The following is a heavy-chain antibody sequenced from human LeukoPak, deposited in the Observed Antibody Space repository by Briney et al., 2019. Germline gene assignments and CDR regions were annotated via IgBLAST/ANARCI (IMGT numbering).Heavy chain of an antibody. J-gene: IGHJ4*02. CDR2: INPNSGGT. D-gene: IGHD6-6*01. V-gene: IGHV1-2*02. Sequence: ASVKVSCKASGYTFTGYYMHWVRQAPGQGLEWMGWINPNSGGTNYAQKFQGRVTMTRDTSISTAYMELSRLRSDDTAVYYCARGEGGLAARFIRGGSDFDYWGQGTLVTLSS. CDR3: ARGEGGLAARFIRGGSDFDY. CDR1: GYTFTGYY.